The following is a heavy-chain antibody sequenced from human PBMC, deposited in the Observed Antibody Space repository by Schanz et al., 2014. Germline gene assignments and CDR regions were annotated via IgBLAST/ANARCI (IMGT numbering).Heavy chain of an antibody. D-gene: IGHD5-12*01. V-gene: IGHV4-61*02. CDR1: GGSISSATYY. CDR3: ARGGSVATIAPYTWFDA. J-gene: IGHJ5*02. Sequence: QVQLQESGPGLVKPSQTLSLTCTVSGGSISSATYYWSWVRQPAGKGLEWIGRIYSRGSSTYNPSRRGRVTIPTDTTNNQSSLKLTSVTAADTAVYYCARGGSVATIAPYTWFDAWGQGTLVTVSS. CDR2: IYSRGSS.